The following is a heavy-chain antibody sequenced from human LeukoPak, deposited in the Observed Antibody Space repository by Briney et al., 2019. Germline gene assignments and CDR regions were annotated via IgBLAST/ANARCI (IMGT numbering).Heavy chain of an antibody. V-gene: IGHV4-38-2*02. J-gene: IGHJ4*02. CDR3: AKGPGGVFDY. D-gene: IGHD3-16*01. Sequence: SETLSLTCTVSGYSISSGYYWGWIRQPPGKGLEWTGSIDHSGSTYYNPSLKSRITISVDTSKNQFSLKLSSVTAADTAVYYCAKGPGGVFDYWGQGTLVTVSS. CDR1: GYSISSGYY. CDR2: IDHSGST.